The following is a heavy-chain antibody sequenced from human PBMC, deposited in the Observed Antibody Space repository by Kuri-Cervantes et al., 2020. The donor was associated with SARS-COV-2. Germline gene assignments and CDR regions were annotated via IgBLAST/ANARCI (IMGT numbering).Heavy chain of an antibody. CDR1: GGTFSSYA. Sequence: SVKVSCKASGGTFSSYAISWVRQAPGQGLEWMGGIIPIFGTANYAQKFQGRVTITTDEPTSTAYMELSSLRSEDTAVYYCARHPRDYGDTHYYYYYYMDVWGKGTTVTVSS. V-gene: IGHV1-69*05. D-gene: IGHD4-17*01. J-gene: IGHJ6*03. CDR2: IIPIFGTA. CDR3: ARHPRDYGDTHYYYYYYMDV.